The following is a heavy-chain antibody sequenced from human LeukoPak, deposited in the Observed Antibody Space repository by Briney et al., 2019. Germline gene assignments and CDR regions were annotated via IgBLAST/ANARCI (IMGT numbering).Heavy chain of an antibody. V-gene: IGHV3-23*01. CDR2: ISSAGGST. Sequence: GGSLRLSCAASGFTFSSYAMSWIRQAPGKGLEWVSAISSAGGSTYYADSVKGRFTISRDNSKNTFFLQMNSLRAEDTAVYYCAKVGLSGSYGGFDYRGQGTLVTVSS. J-gene: IGHJ4*02. CDR3: AKVGLSGSYGGFDY. CDR1: GFTFSSYA. D-gene: IGHD1-26*01.